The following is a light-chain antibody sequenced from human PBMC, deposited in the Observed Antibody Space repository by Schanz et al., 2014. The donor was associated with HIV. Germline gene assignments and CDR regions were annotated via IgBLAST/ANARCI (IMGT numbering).Light chain of an antibody. J-gene: IGKJ2*01. CDR1: QSVSSN. CDR3: QQYSDWPPST. CDR2: GAS. V-gene: IGKV3-15*01. Sequence: EIVLTQSPVILSLSPGERATLSCRASQSVSSNFAWYQQKPGQAPRLLIYGASTRVTGIPARFSGSGSGTEFTLTISGLQSEDFALYYCQQYSDWPPSTFGQGTKVEIK.